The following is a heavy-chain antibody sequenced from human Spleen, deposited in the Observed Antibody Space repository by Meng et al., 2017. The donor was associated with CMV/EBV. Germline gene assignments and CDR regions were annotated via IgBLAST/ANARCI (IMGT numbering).Heavy chain of an antibody. CDR3: ARQSDFDAFDI. CDR2: INHSGST. CDR1: GGSFSGYY. D-gene: IGHD3-3*01. Sequence: SETLSLTCAVYGGSFSGYYWSWIRQPPGKGLEWIGEINHSGSTNYNPSLKSRVTISVDTSTTHCSLRLSSVTAADTAVYYCARQSDFDAFDIWGQGTMVTVSS. J-gene: IGHJ3*02. V-gene: IGHV4-34*01.